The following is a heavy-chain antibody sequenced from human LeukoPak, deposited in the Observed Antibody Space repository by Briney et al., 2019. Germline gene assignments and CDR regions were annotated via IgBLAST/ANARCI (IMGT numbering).Heavy chain of an antibody. CDR2: ISSRGSSI. CDR3: AKDREDYDRYYYYGMDV. D-gene: IGHD4-17*01. V-gene: IGHV3-48*01. CDR1: GFTFSDYS. J-gene: IGHJ6*02. Sequence: PGGSLRLSRAASGFTFSDYSMNWVRQAPGKGLEWVSYISSRGSSIYYADSVKGRFTISRDNSKNTLYLQMSSLRAEDTAVYYCAKDREDYDRYYYYGMDVWGQGTTVTVSS.